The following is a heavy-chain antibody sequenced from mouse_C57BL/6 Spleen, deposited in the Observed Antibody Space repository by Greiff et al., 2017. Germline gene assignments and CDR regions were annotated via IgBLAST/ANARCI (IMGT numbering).Heavy chain of an antibody. CDR1: GFTFSDYY. CDR2: ISNGGGST. J-gene: IGHJ4*01. CDR3: ARGRGGYARDD. Sequence: EVKVVESGGGLVQPGGSLKLSCAASGFTFSDYYMSWVRQTPEKRLEWVAYISNGGGSTYYPDTVKGPFTISIDNAKNTLYLQMSRLRSDATAMYYCARGRGGYARDDCGQVTSVTVSA. V-gene: IGHV5-12*01.